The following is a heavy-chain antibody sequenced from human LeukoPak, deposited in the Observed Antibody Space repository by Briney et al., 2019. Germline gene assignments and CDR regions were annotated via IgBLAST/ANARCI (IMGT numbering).Heavy chain of an antibody. D-gene: IGHD6-13*01. V-gene: IGHV4-38-2*02. Sequence: KSSETLSLTCAVSGYSISGGYYWGWIRQPPGKGLEWIGSIYHSGSTYYNPSLKSRVTISVDTSKNQFSLKLSSVTAADTAVYYCARDVGIAAAYDYWGQGTLVTVSS. J-gene: IGHJ4*02. CDR3: ARDVGIAAAYDY. CDR1: GYSISGGYY. CDR2: IYHSGST.